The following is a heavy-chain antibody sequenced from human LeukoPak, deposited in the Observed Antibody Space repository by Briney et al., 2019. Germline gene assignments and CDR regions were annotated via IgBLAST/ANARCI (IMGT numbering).Heavy chain of an antibody. CDR3: ARSPAVMGGQGGNWVGP. V-gene: IGHV1-2*02. J-gene: IGHJ4*03. CDR1: GYTFTGYY. CDR2: INPNSGGT. D-gene: IGHD1-1*01. Sequence: GASVKVSCKASGYTFTGYYMHWVRQAPGQGLEWMGWINPNSGGTNYAQKFQGRVTMTRDTSISTAYMELSRLRSDDTALYYCARSPAVMGGQGGNWVGPWGPGNLVNVSS.